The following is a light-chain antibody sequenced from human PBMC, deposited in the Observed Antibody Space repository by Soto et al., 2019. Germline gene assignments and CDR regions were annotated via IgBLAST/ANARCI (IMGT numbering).Light chain of an antibody. CDR1: QDISNY. V-gene: IGKV1-33*01. J-gene: IGKJ4*01. Sequence: DLQMTQSPSSLSASVGDRVTITCQASQDISNYLNWYQQKPGKAPKLLIYDASNLETGVPSRFSGSGSGTDFTFTISSLQPEDIATYYCQKYDNVPLTFGGGTKVEIK. CDR3: QKYDNVPLT. CDR2: DAS.